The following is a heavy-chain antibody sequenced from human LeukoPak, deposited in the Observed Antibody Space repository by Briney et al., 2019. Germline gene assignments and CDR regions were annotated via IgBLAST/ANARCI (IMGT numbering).Heavy chain of an antibody. D-gene: IGHD2/OR15-2a*01. Sequence: AGGSLRLSCAASGFTFSSYAMHWVRQAPGKGLEWVAVISYDGSNKYYADSVKGRFTISRDNSKNTLYLQMNSLRAEDTAVYYCAGSMAKYYFDYWGQGTLVIVSS. CDR1: GFTFSSYA. V-gene: IGHV3-30-3*01. CDR2: ISYDGSNK. CDR3: AGSMAKYYFDY. J-gene: IGHJ4*02.